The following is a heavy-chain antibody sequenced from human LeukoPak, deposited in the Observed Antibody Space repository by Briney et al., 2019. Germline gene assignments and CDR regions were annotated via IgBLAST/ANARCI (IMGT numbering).Heavy chain of an antibody. CDR3: TRDLDVEMATTGDY. J-gene: IGHJ4*02. V-gene: IGHV3-49*04. D-gene: IGHD5-24*01. CDR2: IRSKAYGGTT. CDR1: GFTFSNYW. Sequence: GGSLRLSCAASGFTFSNYWMTWVRQAPGKGLEWVGFIRSKAYGGTTEYAASVKGRFTISRDDSKSIAYLQMNSLKTEDTAVYYCTRDLDVEMATTGDYWGQGTLVTVSS.